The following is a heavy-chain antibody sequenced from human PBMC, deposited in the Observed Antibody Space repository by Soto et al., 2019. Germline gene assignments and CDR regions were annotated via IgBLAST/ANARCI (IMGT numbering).Heavy chain of an antibody. CDR2: ISSSSSYI. CDR1: GFTFSSYS. J-gene: IGHJ6*03. D-gene: IGHD3-3*01. V-gene: IGHV3-21*01. Sequence: SLRLSCAASGFTFSSYSMNWVRQAPGKGLEWVSSISSSSSYIYYADSVKGRFTISRDNAKNSLYLQMNSLRAEDTAVYYCARVCDYDFWSGYYSFTRGYYYYMDVWGKGTTVTVSS. CDR3: ARVCDYDFWSGYYSFTRGYYYYMDV.